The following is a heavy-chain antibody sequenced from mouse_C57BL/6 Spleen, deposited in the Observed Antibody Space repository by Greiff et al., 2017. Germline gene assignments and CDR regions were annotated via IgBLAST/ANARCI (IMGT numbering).Heavy chain of an antibody. Sequence: EVKLMESGGGLVKPGGSLKLSCAASGFTFSDYGMHCVRQAPEKGLEWVAYISSGSSTIYYADTVKGRFTISRDNSKSILFLQMTSLRSEDTAMYYCARKEAMDYWGQGTSVTVSS. CDR1: GFTFSDYG. J-gene: IGHJ4*01. CDR2: ISSGSSTI. V-gene: IGHV5-17*01. CDR3: ARKEAMDY.